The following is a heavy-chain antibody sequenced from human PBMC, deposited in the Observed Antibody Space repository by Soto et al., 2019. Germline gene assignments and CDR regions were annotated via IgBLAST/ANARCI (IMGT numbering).Heavy chain of an antibody. CDR3: ARGGPNGFDP. V-gene: IGHV4-59*01. J-gene: IGHJ5*02. CDR2: IYYTGRT. D-gene: IGHD3-16*01. CDR1: GGSISSYH. Sequence: SETLSLTCTVSGGSISSYHWTWIRQPPGKRPEWIGYIYYTGRTYSNPSLQSRVTISVDTSKNQFSLRLSSLTAADTAVYYCARGGPNGFDPWGQGTLVTVSS.